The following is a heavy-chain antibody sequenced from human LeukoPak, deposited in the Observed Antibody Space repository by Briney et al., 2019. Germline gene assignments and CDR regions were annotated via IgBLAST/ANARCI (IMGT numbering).Heavy chain of an antibody. CDR3: ARGGSLDY. V-gene: IGHV3-23*01. J-gene: IGHJ4*02. CDR1: GFIFSHYG. CDR2: ITSRSTT. Sequence: GGSLRLSCAASGFIFSHYGMNWVRQAPGKGLEWVSGITSRSTTYYADSVKGRFTISRDNSKNTLYVQLNSLRPDDTAVYYCARGGSLDYWGQGTLVTVSS. D-gene: IGHD4-23*01.